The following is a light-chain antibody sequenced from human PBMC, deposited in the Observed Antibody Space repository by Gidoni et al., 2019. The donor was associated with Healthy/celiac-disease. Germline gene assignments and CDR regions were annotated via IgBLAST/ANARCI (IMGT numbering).Light chain of an antibody. CDR3: QQYDNLPPPT. J-gene: IGKJ4*02. Sequence: DIQLTQSPFSLSASVGDRVTITSQASQDISNYLNRYQQKPGTAPKLLICDASKLETGVPSRFRGSGSGTDFTFTISSLQAEGIATYYCQQYDNLPPPTFGRGTKVEIK. V-gene: IGKV1-33*01. CDR1: QDISNY. CDR2: DAS.